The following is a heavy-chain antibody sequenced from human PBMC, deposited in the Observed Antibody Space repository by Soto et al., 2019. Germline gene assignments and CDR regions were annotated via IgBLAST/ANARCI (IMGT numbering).Heavy chain of an antibody. Sequence: QVQLQQWGAGLLKPSETLSLTCAVYGGSFSGYYWSWIRPPPGKGLGWIGEINHSASTNYNPSLKSRVTISVDTSKNQFSLKLSSVTAADTAVYYCARGARWLRFSDYWGQGTLVTVSS. CDR3: ARGARWLRFSDY. CDR2: INHSAST. J-gene: IGHJ4*02. CDR1: GGSFSGYY. D-gene: IGHD5-12*01. V-gene: IGHV4-34*01.